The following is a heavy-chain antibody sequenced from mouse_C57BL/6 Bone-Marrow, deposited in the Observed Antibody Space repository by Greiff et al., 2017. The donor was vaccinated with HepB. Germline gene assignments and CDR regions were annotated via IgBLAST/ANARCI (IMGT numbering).Heavy chain of an antibody. V-gene: IGHV5-17*01. CDR2: ISSGSSTN. J-gene: IGHJ2*01. Sequence: DVLLLESGAGLVKPGASLKLSCAASGFTFSDYAMHWVRQAPEKGLEWVAYISSGSSTNYYADTVKGRFTISRDNAKNTLFLQMTSLRSEDTAMYYCAHINTVVHWGQGTTLTVSS. D-gene: IGHD1-1*01. CDR1: GFTFSDYA. CDR3: AHINTVVH.